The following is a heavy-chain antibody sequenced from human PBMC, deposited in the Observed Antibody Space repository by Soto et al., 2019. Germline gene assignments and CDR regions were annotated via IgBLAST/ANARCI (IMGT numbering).Heavy chain of an antibody. CDR1: GVTFSSYS. CDR2: ISSSSSTI. Sequence: PGGPMRLSCAASGVTFSSYSRNWVRQAPGKGLEWVSYISSSSSTIYYADSVKGRFTISRDNAKNSLYLQMNSLRAEDTAVYYCARDRYSSSWYWFDPWGQGTLVTVSS. J-gene: IGHJ5*02. D-gene: IGHD6-13*01. CDR3: ARDRYSSSWYWFDP. V-gene: IGHV3-48*01.